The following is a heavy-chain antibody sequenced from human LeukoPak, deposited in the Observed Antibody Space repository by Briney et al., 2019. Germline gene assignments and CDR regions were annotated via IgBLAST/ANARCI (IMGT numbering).Heavy chain of an antibody. CDR3: ARETNSGSGI. V-gene: IGHV6-1*01. J-gene: IGHJ4*02. CDR1: GDSVSSNSAA. D-gene: IGHD3-10*01. Sequence: SQTLSLTCAISGDSVSSNSAAWNWIRQSPSRDLEWLGRTYYRSKWYHDYAVSLRSRITINPDTSKNQFSLQLDSVTPGDTAVYYCARETNSGSGIWGQGTLVTVSS. CDR2: TYYRSKWYH.